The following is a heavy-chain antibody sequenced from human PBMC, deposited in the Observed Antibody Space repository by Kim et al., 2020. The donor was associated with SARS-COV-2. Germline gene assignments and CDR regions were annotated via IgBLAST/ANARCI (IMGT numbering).Heavy chain of an antibody. CDR3: AKRDSNDVVRDFDY. V-gene: IGHV3-23*01. CDR1: GFTFSNYA. D-gene: IGHD3-16*02. CDR2: ISSSGGGT. J-gene: IGHJ4*02. Sequence: GGSLRLSCAASGFTFSNYAMAWVRQAPGKGLEWVSAISSSGGGTYYAESVKGRFTISRDNSKNTLYLQMNSLRAEDTAIYYCAKRDSNDVVRDFDYWGQGALVTGSS.